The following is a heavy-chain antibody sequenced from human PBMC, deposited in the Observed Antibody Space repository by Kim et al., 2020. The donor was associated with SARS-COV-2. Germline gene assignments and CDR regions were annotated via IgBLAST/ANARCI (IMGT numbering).Heavy chain of an antibody. V-gene: IGHV4-34*01. Sequence: LKSRVTISVDTSKNQFSLKLSSVTAADTAVYYCASGVRGVIRYYYYGMDFWGQGTTVTVSS. D-gene: IGHD3-10*01. J-gene: IGHJ6*02. CDR3: ASGVRGVIRYYYYGMDF.